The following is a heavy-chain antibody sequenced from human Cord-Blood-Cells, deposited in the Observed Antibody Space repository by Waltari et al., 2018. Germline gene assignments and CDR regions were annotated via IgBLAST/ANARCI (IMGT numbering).Heavy chain of an antibody. J-gene: IGHJ5*02. Sequence: QVQLVQSGAEVKKPGASVKVSCKASGYTFTSYDINWVRQATGQGLEWMGWRNPNSGNTGYARKFQCRVTITRNTSISTAYMELSSLRSEDTAVYYWARGVYYDSSGYYNWFDPWGQGTLVTVSS. D-gene: IGHD3-22*01. CDR2: RNPNSGNT. CDR1: GYTFTSYD. V-gene: IGHV1-8*03. CDR3: ARGVYYDSSGYYNWFDP.